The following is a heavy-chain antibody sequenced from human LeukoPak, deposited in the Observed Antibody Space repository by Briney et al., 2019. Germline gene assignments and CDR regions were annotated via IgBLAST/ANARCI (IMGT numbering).Heavy chain of an antibody. J-gene: IGHJ6*02. Sequence: PGGSLRLSCAASGFTFSSYDMHWVRQATGKGLEWVSAIGTAGDTYYPGSVKGRFTISRENAKNSLYLQMNSLRAGDTAVYYCAREKKFRQFGELLYYGMDVWGQGTMVTVSS. CDR2: IGTAGDT. CDR1: GFTFSSYD. V-gene: IGHV3-13*01. D-gene: IGHD3-10*01. CDR3: AREKKFRQFGELLYYGMDV.